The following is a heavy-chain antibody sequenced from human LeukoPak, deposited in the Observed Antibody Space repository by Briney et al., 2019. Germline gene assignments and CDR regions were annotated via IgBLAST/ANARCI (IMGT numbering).Heavy chain of an antibody. D-gene: IGHD6-6*01. CDR2: IYYSGTT. J-gene: IGHJ5*02. CDR1: GGSISSDY. Sequence: SETLSLTCSVSGGSISSDYWSWIRQPPGKGLEWIGIYYSGTTKHNPSLKSRVTISVDTSKNQFPLKLSSVTAADTAMYYCARHKRASSTDWFDPWGQGTLVTVSA. CDR3: ARHKRASSTDWFDP. V-gene: IGHV4-59*08.